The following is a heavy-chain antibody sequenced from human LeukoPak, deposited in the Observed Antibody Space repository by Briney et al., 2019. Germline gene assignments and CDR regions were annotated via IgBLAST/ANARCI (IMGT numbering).Heavy chain of an antibody. CDR2: ISGSGGST. CDR3: ANIRAWWSRKYYFDY. D-gene: IGHD2-8*02. Sequence: GGSLRLSCAASGFTFSSYAMSCVRQAPGKGLEWVSAISGSGGSTYYADSVKGRFTISRDKSKNTLYLQMNSLRAEDTAVYYCANIRAWWSRKYYFDYWGQGTLVTVSS. CDR1: GFTFSSYA. V-gene: IGHV3-23*01. J-gene: IGHJ4*02.